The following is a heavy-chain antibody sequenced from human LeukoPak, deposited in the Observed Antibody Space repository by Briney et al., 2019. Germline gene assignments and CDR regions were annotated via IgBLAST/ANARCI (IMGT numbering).Heavy chain of an antibody. D-gene: IGHD6-13*01. CDR1: GFTFSSYS. Sequence: GGSLRLSCAASGFTFSSYSMNWVRQAPGKGLEWVPYISSSSSTIYYADSVKGRFTISRDNAKNSLYLQMNSLRAEDTAVYYCARDLPIAAAGTGFDYWGQGTLVTVSS. J-gene: IGHJ4*02. CDR3: ARDLPIAAAGTGFDY. CDR2: ISSSSSTI. V-gene: IGHV3-48*01.